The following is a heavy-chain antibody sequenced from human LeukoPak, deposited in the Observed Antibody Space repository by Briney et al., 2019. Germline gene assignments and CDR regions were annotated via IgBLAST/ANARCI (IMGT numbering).Heavy chain of an antibody. CDR1: GFTFSTYS. V-gene: IGHV3-48*02. CDR3: ARLIGRVVPAAIGY. Sequence: PGGSLRLSCAASGFTFSTYSMNWVRQAPGKGLEWVSYISSSSSTIYYTDSVKGRFTISRDNAKDSLYLQMNSLRDEDTAVCYCARLIGRVVPAAIGYWGQGTLVTVSS. J-gene: IGHJ4*02. CDR2: ISSSSSTI. D-gene: IGHD2-2*01.